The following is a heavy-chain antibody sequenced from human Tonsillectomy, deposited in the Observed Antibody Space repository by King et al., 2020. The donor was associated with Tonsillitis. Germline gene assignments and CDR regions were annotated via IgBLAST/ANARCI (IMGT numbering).Heavy chain of an antibody. V-gene: IGHV3-7*03. J-gene: IGHJ3*01. D-gene: IGHD4-17*01. Sequence: DVQLVESGGGLVQPGGSLRLSCAASGFTFSSYWMSWVRQAPGKGLEWVAKIKEDGSEKYYVDSVKGRFTISRDNAKSSLYLQMNSLRADDTAVYYCARERAVPDYGDYVDAFDVWGQGTMVTVSS. CDR2: IKEDGSEK. CDR3: ARERAVPDYGDYVDAFDV. CDR1: GFTFSSYW.